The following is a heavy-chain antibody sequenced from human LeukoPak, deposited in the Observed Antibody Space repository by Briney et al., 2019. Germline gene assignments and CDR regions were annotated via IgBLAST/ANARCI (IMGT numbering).Heavy chain of an antibody. Sequence: GGSLRLSCAASGFTFSSYGFHWVRQAPGKWLEWVAVIWYDGSNKYYADSVKGRFTISRDSSKNTLYLQMNSLRAEDTAVYYCAKDGSGGGWKWFDPWGHGTLVTVSS. D-gene: IGHD2-15*01. V-gene: IGHV3-33*06. J-gene: IGHJ5*02. CDR2: IWYDGSNK. CDR3: AKDGSGGGWKWFDP. CDR1: GFTFSSYG.